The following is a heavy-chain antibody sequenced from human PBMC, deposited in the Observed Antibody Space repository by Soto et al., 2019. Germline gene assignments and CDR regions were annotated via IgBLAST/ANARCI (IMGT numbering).Heavy chain of an antibody. CDR1: GFTFSNAW. D-gene: IGHD2-15*01. J-gene: IGHJ5*02. CDR3: TSYYCSGGSCYNP. Sequence: GGSLRLSCAASGFTFSNAWMSWVRQAPGKGLEWVGRIKSKTDGGTTDYAAPVKGRFTISRDDSKNTLYLQMNSLKTEDTAVYYCTSYYCSGGSCYNPWGQGTLVTVSS. V-gene: IGHV3-15*01. CDR2: IKSKTDGGTT.